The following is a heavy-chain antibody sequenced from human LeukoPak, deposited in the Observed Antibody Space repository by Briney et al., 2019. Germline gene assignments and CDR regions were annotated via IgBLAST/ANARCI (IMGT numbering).Heavy chain of an antibody. CDR3: TTGYSSGWFYFDY. J-gene: IGHJ4*02. CDR2: ISGSGGST. Sequence: GGSLRLSCVASGFTFSRYAMSWVRQAPGKGLEWFPGISGSGGSTYYADSVKGRFTISRDNSKNTLYLQMNSLGAEDTAVYYCTTGYSSGWFYFDYWGQGTLVTVSS. D-gene: IGHD6-19*01. CDR1: GFTFSRYA. V-gene: IGHV3-23*01.